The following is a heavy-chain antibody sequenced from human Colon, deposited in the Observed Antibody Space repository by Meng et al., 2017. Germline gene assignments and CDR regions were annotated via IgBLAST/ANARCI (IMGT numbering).Heavy chain of an antibody. Sequence: QITLRESGPTRVKPTQTLTVNCTFSGFAISTYGLGVGWVRQPPGKTLEWLGTLYWDETKRYNPSLKSRLTINRDTSTNQVVLTMTNMGPVDTATYYCVRREGGDIFEYWGQGALVTVSS. V-gene: IGHV2-5*02. CDR2: LYWDETK. J-gene: IGHJ4*02. D-gene: IGHD3-10*01. CDR1: GFAISTYGLG. CDR3: VRREGGDIFEY.